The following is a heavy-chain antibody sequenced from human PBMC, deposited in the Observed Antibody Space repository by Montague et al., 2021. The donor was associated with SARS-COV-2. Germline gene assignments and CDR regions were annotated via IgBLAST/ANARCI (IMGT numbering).Heavy chain of an antibody. CDR1: GGSFSGYY. Sequence: TLSLTCAVYGGSFSGYYWSWIRQPPGKGLEWIGEINHSGSTNYNPSLKSRVTISVDTSKNQFSLKLSSVTAADTAVYYCARGRVGSSWYRERNNWFDPWGQGTLVTVSS. V-gene: IGHV4-34*01. CDR2: INHSGST. CDR3: ARGRVGSSWYRERNNWFDP. D-gene: IGHD6-13*01. J-gene: IGHJ5*02.